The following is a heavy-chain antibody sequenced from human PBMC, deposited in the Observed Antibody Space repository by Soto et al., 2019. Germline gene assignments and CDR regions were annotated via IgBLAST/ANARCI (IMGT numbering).Heavy chain of an antibody. CDR1: GGTFSSYA. D-gene: IGHD2-15*01. CDR3: AKGCSGGSCYYYYGIDV. J-gene: IGHJ6*02. Sequence: GASVKVSCKASGGTFSSYAISWVRQAPGQGLEWMGGIIPIFGTANYAQKFQGRVTITADESTSTAYMELSSLRSEDTAVYYCAKGCSGGSCYYYYGIDVWGQGTTVTVSS. V-gene: IGHV1-69*13. CDR2: IIPIFGTA.